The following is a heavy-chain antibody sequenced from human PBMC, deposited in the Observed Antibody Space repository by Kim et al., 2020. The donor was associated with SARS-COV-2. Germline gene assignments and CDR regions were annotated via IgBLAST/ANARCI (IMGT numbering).Heavy chain of an antibody. D-gene: IGHD5-18*01. CDR3: ARRGYTAILYYFDY. V-gene: IGHV3-30*04. CDR1: GFTFSSYA. Sequence: GGSLRPSCAASGFTFSSYAMHWVRQAPGKGLECVAFISYDGGNKYYADSVKGRFTISRDNSKNTLYLQMNSLRAEDTAVYYCARRGYTAILYYFDYWGQGTLVAVSS. J-gene: IGHJ4*02. CDR2: ISYDGGNK.